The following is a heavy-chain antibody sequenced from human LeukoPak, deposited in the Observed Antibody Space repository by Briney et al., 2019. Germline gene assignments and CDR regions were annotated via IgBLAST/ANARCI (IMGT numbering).Heavy chain of an antibody. V-gene: IGHV3-53*01. CDR2: IYSGGNT. J-gene: IGHJ4*02. Sequence: GGSLRLSCAASGFTVSINYMSWVRQAPGKGLEWVSVIYSGGNTYYADSVKDRFTISRDNSKNTVYLQMNSLRADDTPVYYCARGETSSYDYWGQGTLVTVSS. CDR1: GFTVSINY. CDR3: ARGETSSYDY. D-gene: IGHD2-2*01.